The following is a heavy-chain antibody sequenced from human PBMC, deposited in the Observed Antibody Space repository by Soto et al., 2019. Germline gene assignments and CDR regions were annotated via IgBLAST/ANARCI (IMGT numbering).Heavy chain of an antibody. J-gene: IGHJ5*02. CDR2: IIPIFGTA. CDR1: GGTFSSYA. D-gene: IGHD2-2*02. Sequence: VQLVQSGAEVKKPGSSVKVSCKASGGTFSSYAISWVRQAPGQGLEWMGGIIPIFGTANYAQKFQGRVTITADESTSTAYMELSSLRSDDTAVYYCARGYWSSTSCDTGWFDPWGQGTLVTVSS. V-gene: IGHV1-69*01. CDR3: ARGYWSSTSCDTGWFDP.